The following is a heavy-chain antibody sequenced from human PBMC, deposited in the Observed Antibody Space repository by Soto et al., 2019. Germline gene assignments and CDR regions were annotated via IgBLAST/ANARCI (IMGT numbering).Heavy chain of an antibody. Sequence: EVQLLESGGGLVQPGGSLRLSCAASGFTFSSYAMSWVRQAPGKGLEWVSAISGSGGSTYYADSVKGRFTISRDNSKNMLYLQMNSLRAEDTAVYYCAKAGDIVVVVAYHWGQGTLVTVSS. CDR2: ISGSGGST. D-gene: IGHD2-15*01. CDR3: AKAGDIVVVVAYH. V-gene: IGHV3-23*01. CDR1: GFTFSSYA. J-gene: IGHJ5*02.